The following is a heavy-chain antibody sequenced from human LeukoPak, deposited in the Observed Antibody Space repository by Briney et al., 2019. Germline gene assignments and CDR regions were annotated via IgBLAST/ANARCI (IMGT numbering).Heavy chain of an antibody. CDR3: ALYYYGSGSYPNFDY. CDR2: FDPEDGET. J-gene: IGHJ4*02. CDR1: GYTLTELS. D-gene: IGHD3-10*01. Sequence: GASVKVSCKVSGYTLTELSMHWVRQAPGKGLEWMGGFDPEDGETIYAQKFQGRVTMTEDTSTDTAYMELSSLRSEDTAVYYCALYYYGSGSYPNFDYWGQGTLVTVSS. V-gene: IGHV1-24*01.